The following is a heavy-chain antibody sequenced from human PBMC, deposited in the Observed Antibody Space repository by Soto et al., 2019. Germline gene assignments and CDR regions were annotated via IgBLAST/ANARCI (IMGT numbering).Heavy chain of an antibody. Sequence: QVQLVESGGGVVQPGRSLRLSCAASGFIFSTYAMHWVRQAPGKGLEWVTFISYDGRNKYYADSVKDRFTISRDNAKKALYLLMNSLRTEETAVYYCAREYDSSGYGYDAFDIWCQGAMVTASS. J-gene: IGHJ3*02. CDR1: GFIFSTYA. D-gene: IGHD3-22*01. CDR3: AREYDSSGYGYDAFDI. V-gene: IGHV3-30*04. CDR2: ISYDGRNK.